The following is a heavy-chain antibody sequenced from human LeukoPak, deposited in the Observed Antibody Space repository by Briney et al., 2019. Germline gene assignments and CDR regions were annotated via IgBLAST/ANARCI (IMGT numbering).Heavy chain of an antibody. J-gene: IGHJ5*02. CDR2: ISGSGGST. CDR1: GFTFSSYA. CDR3: AIVYCSSTSCYP. Sequence: GGSLRLSCAASGFTFSSYAMSWVRQAPGKGLEWVSAISGSGGSTYYADSVKGRFTISRDNSKNTLYLQMNSLRAEDTAVYYCAIVYCSSTSCYPWGQGTLVTVSS. V-gene: IGHV3-23*01. D-gene: IGHD2-2*01.